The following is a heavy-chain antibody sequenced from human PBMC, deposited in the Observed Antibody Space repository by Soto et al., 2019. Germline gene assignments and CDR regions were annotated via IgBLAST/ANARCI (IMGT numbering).Heavy chain of an antibody. V-gene: IGHV4-4*02. CDR3: ARRVAVAPMYVFDI. Sequence: SETLSLTCAVSGGSISSSNWWSWVRQPPGKGLEWIGEIYHSGSTNYNPSLKSRVTISLDTSRKLFSLKLNSVTSADTAVYFCARRVAVAPMYVFDIWGQGTMVTVSS. D-gene: IGHD2-8*01. J-gene: IGHJ3*02. CDR2: IYHSGST. CDR1: GGSISSSNW.